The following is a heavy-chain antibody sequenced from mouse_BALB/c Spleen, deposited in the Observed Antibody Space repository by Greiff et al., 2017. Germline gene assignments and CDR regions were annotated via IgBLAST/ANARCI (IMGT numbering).Heavy chain of an antibody. V-gene: IGHV1-87*01. CDR2: IYPGDGDT. CDR1: GYTFTSYW. CDR3: AIYYYGSSPLDYAMDY. D-gene: IGHD1-1*01. J-gene: IGHJ4*01. Sequence: VQLVESGAELARPGASVKLSCKASGYTFTSYWMQWVKQRPGQGLEWIGAIYPGDGDTRYTQKFKGKATLTADKSSSTAYMQLSSLASEDSAVYYCAIYYYGSSPLDYAMDYWGQGTSVTVSS.